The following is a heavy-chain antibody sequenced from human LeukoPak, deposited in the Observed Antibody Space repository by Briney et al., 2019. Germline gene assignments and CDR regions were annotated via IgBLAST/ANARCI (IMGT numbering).Heavy chain of an antibody. V-gene: IGHV3-53*01. CDR1: GFTVSSNY. Sequence: TGGSLRLSCAASGFTVSSNYMSWVRQAPGKGLEWVSVIYSGGSTYYADSVKGRFTISRDNSKNTLYLQMNSLRAEDTAVYYCARVGNYDFWSHQNYYYYMDVWGKGTTVTVFS. CDR3: ARVGNYDFWSHQNYYYYMDV. CDR2: IYSGGST. D-gene: IGHD3-3*01. J-gene: IGHJ6*03.